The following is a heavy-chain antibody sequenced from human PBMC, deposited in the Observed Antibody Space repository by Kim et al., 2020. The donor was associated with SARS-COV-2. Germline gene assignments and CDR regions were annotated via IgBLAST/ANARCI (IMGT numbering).Heavy chain of an antibody. CDR2: ISYDGSNN. CDR1: GFTFSSYG. D-gene: IGHD1-1*01. V-gene: IGHV3-30*03. Sequence: GGSLRLSCAASGFTFSSYGMHWVRQAPGKGLEWVAFISYDGSNNYYADSVKGRFTISRDNSKNTLYLQMNSLRAEDTAVYYCARGFFNTGERYYFDYWGQGTLVTVSS. CDR3: ARGFFNTGERYYFDY. J-gene: IGHJ4*02.